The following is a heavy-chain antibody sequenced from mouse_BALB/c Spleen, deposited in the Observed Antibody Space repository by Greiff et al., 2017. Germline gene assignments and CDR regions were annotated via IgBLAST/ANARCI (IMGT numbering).Heavy chain of an antibody. J-gene: IGHJ3*01. V-gene: IGHV14-3*02. CDR3: ARTYYYGSSLAY. D-gene: IGHD1-1*01. Sequence: VQLQQSGAELVKPGASVKLSCTASGFNIKDTYMHWVKQRPEQGLEWIGRIDPANGNTKYDPKFQGKATITADTSSNTAYLQLSSLTSEDTAVYYCARTYYYGSSLAYWGQGTLVTVSA. CDR2: IDPANGNT. CDR1: GFNIKDTY.